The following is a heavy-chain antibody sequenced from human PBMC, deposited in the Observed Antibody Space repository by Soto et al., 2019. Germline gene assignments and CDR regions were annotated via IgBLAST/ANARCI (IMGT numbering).Heavy chain of an antibody. D-gene: IGHD6-13*01. J-gene: IGHJ6*02. V-gene: IGHV3-30*18. CDR1: GFTFSSYG. Sequence: PGGSLRLSCAASGFTFSSYGMHWVRQAPGKGLEWVAVISYDGSNKYYADSVKGRFTISRDNSKNTLYLQMNSLRAEDTAVYYCAKDLPGIAAAGTLPTTEQDYYYGMDVWGQGTTVTVSS. CDR2: ISYDGSNK. CDR3: AKDLPGIAAAGTLPTTEQDYYYGMDV.